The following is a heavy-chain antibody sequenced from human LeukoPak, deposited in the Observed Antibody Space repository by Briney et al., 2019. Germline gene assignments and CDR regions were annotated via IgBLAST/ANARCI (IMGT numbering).Heavy chain of an antibody. CDR2: MNPNSGNT. CDR1: GYIFTSND. J-gene: IGHJ4*02. Sequence: ASVKVSCKASGYIFTSNDINWVRQATGPGPEWMGWMNPNSGNTGNAQKFPGRVTLTRDTSISTAYMELSSLRSEDAATYYCATGDGSGSLYFDYWGQGTLVTVSS. CDR3: ATGDGSGSLYFDY. D-gene: IGHD1-26*01. V-gene: IGHV1-8*01.